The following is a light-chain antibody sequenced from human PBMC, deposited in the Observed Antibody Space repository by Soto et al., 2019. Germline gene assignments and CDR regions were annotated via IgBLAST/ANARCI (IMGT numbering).Light chain of an antibody. Sequence: QSVLTQPPSASASLGASVTLTCTLSSGYSNYKVDWYQQRPGKGPRFVMRVGTGGIVGSKGDGIPDRFSVLGSGLNRYLTIKNIQEEDESDYHCGADHGSGSNFVYVFGTGIKLTVL. CDR1: SGYSNYK. J-gene: IGLJ1*01. V-gene: IGLV9-49*01. CDR3: GADHGSGSNFVYV. CDR2: VGTGGIVG.